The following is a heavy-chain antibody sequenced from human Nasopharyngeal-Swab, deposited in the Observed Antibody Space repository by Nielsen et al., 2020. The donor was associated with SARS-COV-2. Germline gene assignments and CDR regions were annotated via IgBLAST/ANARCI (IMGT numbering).Heavy chain of an antibody. Sequence: GESLKISCAASGFTFSSYWMHWVRQAPGKGLVWVSRINSDGSSTSYADSVKGRFTISRDNAENTLYLQMNSLRAEDTAVYYCARSLILQRDAFDIWGQGTMVTVSS. CDR2: INSDGSST. CDR1: GFTFSSYW. J-gene: IGHJ3*02. D-gene: IGHD1-1*01. V-gene: IGHV3-74*01. CDR3: ARSLILQRDAFDI.